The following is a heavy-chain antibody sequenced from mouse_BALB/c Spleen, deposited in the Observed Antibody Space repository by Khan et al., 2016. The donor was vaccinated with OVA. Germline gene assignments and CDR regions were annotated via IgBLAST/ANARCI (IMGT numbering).Heavy chain of an antibody. CDR1: GYAITSDYA. D-gene: IGHD2-14*01. Sequence: EVELVESGPGLVKPSQSLSLTCTVTGYAITSDYAWNWIRQFPGNKLEWMGYISSTGSPRYNPSLKSRISITRDTSKNQFFLQLKSVTTEDTATYYCARSLYYSYGYALDCWGRGTSVTVSS. J-gene: IGHJ4*01. V-gene: IGHV3-2*02. CDR3: ARSLYYSYGYALDC. CDR2: ISSTGSP.